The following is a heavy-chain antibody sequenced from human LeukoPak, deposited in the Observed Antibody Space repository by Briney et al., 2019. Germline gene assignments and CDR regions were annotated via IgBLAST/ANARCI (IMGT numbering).Heavy chain of an antibody. J-gene: IGHJ4*02. V-gene: IGHV3-23*01. CDR1: GFTFSSYG. D-gene: IGHD3-22*01. Sequence: PGGSLRLSCAASGFTFSSYGMSWVCQAPGKGLEWVSAISGSGGSTYYADSVKGRFTISRDNSKNTLYLQMNSLRAEDTAVYYCAKEKDGYYQYYFDYWGQGTLVTVSS. CDR3: AKEKDGYYQYYFDY. CDR2: ISGSGGST.